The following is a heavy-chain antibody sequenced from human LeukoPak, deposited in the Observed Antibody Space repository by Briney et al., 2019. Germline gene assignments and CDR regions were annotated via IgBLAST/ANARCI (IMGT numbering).Heavy chain of an antibody. V-gene: IGHV1-18*01. Sequence: GASVKVSCKASGYTLTSYGISWVRQAPGQGFEWVGWTSVHNGNTNYAQNLQGRVTLTTDTSTSTAYMELTSLRSDDTAVYYCARDWYFDSSGYPYYYGMDVWGQGTTVTVSS. CDR3: ARDWYFDSSGYPYYYGMDV. J-gene: IGHJ6*02. CDR1: GYTLTSYG. D-gene: IGHD3-22*01. CDR2: TSVHNGNT.